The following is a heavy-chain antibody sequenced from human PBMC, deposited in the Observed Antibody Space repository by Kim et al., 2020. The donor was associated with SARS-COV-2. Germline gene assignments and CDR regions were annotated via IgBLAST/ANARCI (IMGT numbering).Heavy chain of an antibody. J-gene: IGHJ5*02. CDR3: VRAVSGSRFDP. CDR2: IYTSGGT. V-gene: IGHV4-4*07. CDR1: GGSISGYY. D-gene: IGHD3-10*01. Sequence: SETLSLTCTVSGGSISGYYWSWIRQPAGEGLEWIGRIYTSGGTDYNPSLKSRVTMSLDTPNNRFSLRLTSVTAADTAVYYCVRAVSGSRFDPWGQGTLVTVSS.